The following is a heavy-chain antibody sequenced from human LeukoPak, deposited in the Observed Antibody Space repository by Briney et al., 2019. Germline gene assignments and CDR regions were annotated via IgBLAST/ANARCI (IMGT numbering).Heavy chain of an antibody. J-gene: IGHJ4*02. D-gene: IGHD4/OR15-4a*01. V-gene: IGHV3-30*04. CDR1: GFTFSLYT. CDR3: ARRAYGAPPDY. Sequence: GGSLRLSCAASGFTFSLYTMHWVRQAPGKGLEWVAVISYDGSDKYYADSVKGRFTISRDNSKNTLYLQMNSLRAEDTAVYYCARRAYGAPPDYWGQGTLVTVSS. CDR2: ISYDGSDK.